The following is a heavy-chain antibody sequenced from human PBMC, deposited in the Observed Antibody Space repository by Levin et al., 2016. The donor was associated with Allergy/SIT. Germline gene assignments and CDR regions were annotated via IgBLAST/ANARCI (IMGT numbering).Heavy chain of an antibody. CDR3: ARRSSSGYKYAFDI. J-gene: IGHJ3*02. CDR2: IYYSGST. Sequence: SETLSLTCTVSGGSISSSSYYWGWIRQPPGKGLEWIGSIYYSGSTYYNPSLKSRVTISVDTSKNQFSLKLSSVTAADTAVYYCARRSSSGYKYAFDIWGQGTMVTVSS. CDR1: GGSISSSSYY. D-gene: IGHD3-22*01. V-gene: IGHV4-39*01.